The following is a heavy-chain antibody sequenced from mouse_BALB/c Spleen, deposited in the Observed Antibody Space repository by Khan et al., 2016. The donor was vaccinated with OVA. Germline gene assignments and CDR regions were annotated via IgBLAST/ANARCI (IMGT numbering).Heavy chain of an antibody. CDR3: ASRLTGSFAY. V-gene: IGHV5-6*01. J-gene: IGHJ3*01. D-gene: IGHD4-1*01. Sequence: EVHLVESGGDLVKPGGSLKLSCAASGFTFSSYGMSWVRQTPDKRLEWVATISSGGSYTYYPDSVKGRFTISRDNVKNTLYLQMSSLKSEDTAMYYCASRLTGSFAYWGQGTLVTVSA. CDR2: ISSGGSYT. CDR1: GFTFSSYG.